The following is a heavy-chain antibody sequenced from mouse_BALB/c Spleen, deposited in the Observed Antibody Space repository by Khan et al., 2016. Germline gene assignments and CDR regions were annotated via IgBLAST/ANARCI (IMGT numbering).Heavy chain of an antibody. CDR1: GYTFTRYW. CDR2: INPNSDNT. V-gene: IGHV1-7*01. Sequence: QVQLQQSGAELAKPGASVKMSCKASGYTFTRYWMNWLKQRPGQGLEWIGYINPNSDNTENNQKFKDKATLTADNSSNTAYMQLNSLTSEDSAVYYCATGGYSWFDYWGQGTLVTVSA. D-gene: IGHD2-3*01. J-gene: IGHJ3*01. CDR3: ATGGYSWFDY.